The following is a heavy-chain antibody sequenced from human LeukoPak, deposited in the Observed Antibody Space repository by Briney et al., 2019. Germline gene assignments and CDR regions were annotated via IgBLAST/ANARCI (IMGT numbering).Heavy chain of an antibody. CDR3: ARAAAGYFYAFDI. J-gene: IGHJ3*02. CDR1: GYTFTSYY. D-gene: IGHD6-13*01. Sequence: ASVKVSCKASGYTFTSYYMHWVRQAPRQGLEWMGIINPSGGSTSYAQKFQGRVTMTRDTSTSTVYMELSSLRSEDTAVYYCARAAAGYFYAFDIWGQGTMVTVSS. V-gene: IGHV1-46*03. CDR2: INPSGGST.